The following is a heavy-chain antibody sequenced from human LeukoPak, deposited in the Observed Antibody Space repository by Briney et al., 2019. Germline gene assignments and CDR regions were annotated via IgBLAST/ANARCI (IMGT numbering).Heavy chain of an antibody. CDR1: GGTFSSCA. D-gene: IGHD3-9*01. J-gene: IGHJ6*02. Sequence: SVKVSCNASGGTFSSCAISWVRQAPGQGLEWMGGIIPIFGTANYAQKFQGRVTITADESTSTAYMELSSLRSEDTAVYYCARDPQTLRDFDWAYYYYYGMDVWGRGTTVTVSS. V-gene: IGHV1-69*13. CDR2: IIPIFGTA. CDR3: ARDPQTLRDFDWAYYYYYGMDV.